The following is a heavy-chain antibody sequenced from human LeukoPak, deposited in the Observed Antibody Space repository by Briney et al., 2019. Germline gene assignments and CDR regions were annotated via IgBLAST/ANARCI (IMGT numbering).Heavy chain of an antibody. CDR1: GFTFSSYW. Sequence: GGSLRLSCAASGFTFSSYWMSWVRQAPGKGLEWVANIKQDGSEKYYVDSVKGRFTISRDNAKNSLYLQMNSLRAEDTAVYYCARDPNYDFWSEKDYYYYYMDVWGKGTTVTVSS. J-gene: IGHJ6*03. CDR3: ARDPNYDFWSEKDYYYYYMDV. V-gene: IGHV3-7*01. CDR2: IKQDGSEK. D-gene: IGHD3-3*01.